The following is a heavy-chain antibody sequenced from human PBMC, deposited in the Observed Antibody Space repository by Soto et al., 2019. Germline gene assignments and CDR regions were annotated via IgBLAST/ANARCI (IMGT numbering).Heavy chain of an antibody. D-gene: IGHD2-15*01. Sequence: EVQLLESGGGLVQPGGSLRLSCAASGFTFSSYAMSWVRQAPGKGLEWVSAISGSGASTYYADSVKGRFTISRDNSKNPLHLQMNCLRAEDTAIFYWAKTRGSPSGGVDYWGRGALVTVS. V-gene: IGHV3-23*01. CDR1: GFTFSSYA. J-gene: IGHJ4*02. CDR2: ISGSGAST. CDR3: AKTRGSPSGGVDY.